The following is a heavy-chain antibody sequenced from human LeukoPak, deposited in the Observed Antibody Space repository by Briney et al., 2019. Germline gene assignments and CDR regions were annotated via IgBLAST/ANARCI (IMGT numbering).Heavy chain of an antibody. V-gene: IGHV3-11*01. J-gene: IGHJ6*02. Sequence: GGSLRLSCAASGFTFSVYYMSWIRQAPGKGLEWVSYISSSGSTIYYADSVKGRFTISRDNAKNSLYLQMNSLRAEDTAVYYCARVIGRLLPIYGMDVWGQGTTVTVSS. CDR3: ARVIGRLLPIYGMDV. D-gene: IGHD6-25*01. CDR1: GFTFSVYY. CDR2: ISSSGSTI.